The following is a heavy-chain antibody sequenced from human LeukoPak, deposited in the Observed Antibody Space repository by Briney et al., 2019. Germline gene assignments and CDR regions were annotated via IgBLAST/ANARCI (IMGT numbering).Heavy chain of an antibody. Sequence: GRSLRLSCAASGFTFSSYGMHWVRRAPGKGLEWVAVISYDGSNKYYADSVKGRFTISRDNSKNTLYLQMNSLRAEDTAVYYCAMQENSWGQGTLVTVSS. D-gene: IGHD2-2*01. CDR3: AMQENS. CDR1: GFTFSSYG. V-gene: IGHV3-30*03. J-gene: IGHJ4*02. CDR2: ISYDGSNK.